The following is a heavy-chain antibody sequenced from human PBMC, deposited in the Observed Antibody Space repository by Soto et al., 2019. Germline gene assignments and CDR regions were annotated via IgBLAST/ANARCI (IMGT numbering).Heavy chain of an antibody. V-gene: IGHV3-30-3*01. J-gene: IGHJ1*01. Sequence: GGSLRLSCAASGFTFSSYAMHWVRQAPGKGLEWVAVISYDGSNKYYADSVKGRFTISRDNSKNTLYLQMNSLRAEDTAVYYCARGVRRQQLAEYFQHWGQGTLVTVSS. D-gene: IGHD6-13*01. CDR2: ISYDGSNK. CDR3: ARGVRRQQLAEYFQH. CDR1: GFTFSSYA.